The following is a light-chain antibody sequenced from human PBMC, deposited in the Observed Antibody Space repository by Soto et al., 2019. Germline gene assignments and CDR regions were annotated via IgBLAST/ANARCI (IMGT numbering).Light chain of an antibody. CDR2: GTS. Sequence: EIVLTQSPCTLSLSPGERGTLSCRASQSVSSSYLAWYQQKPGQAPRLLMYGTSTRATGTPDRFSGSGSGTDFTLTISSLEPEDVAVYYCQQYRSAPRTFGQGTKVEVK. CDR3: QQYRSAPRT. CDR1: QSVSSSY. V-gene: IGKV3-20*01. J-gene: IGKJ1*01.